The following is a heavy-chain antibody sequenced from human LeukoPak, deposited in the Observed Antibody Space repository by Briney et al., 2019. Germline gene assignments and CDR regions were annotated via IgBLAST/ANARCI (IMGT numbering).Heavy chain of an antibody. CDR3: ARQGCTGGSCWYFDY. V-gene: IGHV4-4*07. CDR2: IYTSGST. CDR1: GGSISSYY. D-gene: IGHD2-15*01. J-gene: IGHJ4*02. Sequence: PSETLSLTCTVSGGSISSYYWSWIRQPAGKGLEWIGRIYTSGSTNYNPSLKSRVTISVDTSKNQFSLKLSSVTAADTAVYYCARQGCTGGSCWYFDYWGQGTLVTVSS.